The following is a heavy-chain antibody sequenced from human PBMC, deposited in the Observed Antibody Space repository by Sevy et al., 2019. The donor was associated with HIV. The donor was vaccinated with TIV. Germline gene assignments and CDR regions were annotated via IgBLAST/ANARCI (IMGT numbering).Heavy chain of an antibody. CDR1: GFTFDDYA. J-gene: IGHJ4*02. D-gene: IGHD3-22*01. CDR3: AKGAPYYDSSGYYRTFDY. V-gene: IGHV3-9*01. Sequence: GGSLRLSCAAPGFTFDDYAMHWVRQAPGKGLEWVSGISWNSGSIGYADSVKGRFTISRDNAKNSLYLQMNSLRAEDTALYYCAKGAPYYDSSGYYRTFDYWGQGTLVTVSS. CDR2: ISWNSGSI.